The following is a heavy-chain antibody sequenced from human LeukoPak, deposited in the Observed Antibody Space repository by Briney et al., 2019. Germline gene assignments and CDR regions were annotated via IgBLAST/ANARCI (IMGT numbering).Heavy chain of an antibody. Sequence: GGSLRLSCVGSGFSFSAFWMAWVRQAPGKGLEWVANMKHDRSAKHYVDSVKGRFTISRDNAKNSLYLHMNSLRAEDTAAYYCARDVDGSLDYWGQGTLVTVSS. CDR3: ARDVDGSLDY. V-gene: IGHV3-7*01. D-gene: IGHD1-26*01. CDR1: GFSFSAFW. CDR2: MKHDRSAK. J-gene: IGHJ4*02.